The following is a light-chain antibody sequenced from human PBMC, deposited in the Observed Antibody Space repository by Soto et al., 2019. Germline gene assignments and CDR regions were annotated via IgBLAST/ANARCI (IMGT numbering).Light chain of an antibody. CDR3: QQAYSSPIT. J-gene: IGKJ5*01. Sequence: DIQMTQSPSSVAASVGDRVTITCRASQGISSWLAWYQQKPGKAPKLLINAASSLQSGVPSRFIGGGYGTDFTLTISSLQPEDFATYYCQQAYSSPITFGQGTRLEIK. CDR2: AAS. V-gene: IGKV1-12*01. CDR1: QGISSW.